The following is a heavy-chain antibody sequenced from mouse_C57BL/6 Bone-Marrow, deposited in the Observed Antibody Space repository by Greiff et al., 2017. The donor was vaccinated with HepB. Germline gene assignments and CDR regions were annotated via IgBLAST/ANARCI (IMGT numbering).Heavy chain of an antibody. J-gene: IGHJ4*01. CDR1: GYTFTSYW. Sequence: QVQLKQPGAELVMPGASVKLSCKASGYTFTSYWMHWVKQRPGQGLEWIGEIDPSDSYTNYNQKFKGKSTLTVDKPSSTAYMQLSSLTSEDSAVYYCARDYGLYAMDYWGQGTSVTVSS. CDR3: ARDYGLYAMDY. V-gene: IGHV1-69*01. D-gene: IGHD1-1*01. CDR2: IDPSDSYT.